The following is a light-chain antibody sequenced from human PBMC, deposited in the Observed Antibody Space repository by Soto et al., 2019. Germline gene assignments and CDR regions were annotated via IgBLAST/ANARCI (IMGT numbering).Light chain of an antibody. V-gene: IGKV3-20*01. CDR3: QQYGSSPRT. CDR1: QSVSSNY. Sequence: EIVLTQSPGTLSLSPGERATLSCRASQSVSSNYLAWYQQKPGQAPRLLIYGASSRATGISDRFSGSGSGTDFTLTIRRLEPEDFAVYYCQQYGSSPRTFGQGTKVEIK. CDR2: GAS. J-gene: IGKJ1*01.